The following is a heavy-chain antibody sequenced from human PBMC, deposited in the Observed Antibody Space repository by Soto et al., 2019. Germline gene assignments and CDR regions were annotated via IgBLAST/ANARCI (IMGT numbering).Heavy chain of an antibody. CDR3: AKDARSPMGSYYDSSGYYFDY. V-gene: IGHV3-23*01. Sequence: GGSLRLSCAASGFTFSSYAMSWVRQAPGKGLEWVSAISGSGGSTYYADSVKGRFTISRDNSKNTLYLQMNSLRAEDTAVYYCAKDARSPMGSYYDSSGYYFDYWGQGTLVTVSS. CDR2: ISGSGGST. J-gene: IGHJ4*02. CDR1: GFTFSSYA. D-gene: IGHD3-22*01.